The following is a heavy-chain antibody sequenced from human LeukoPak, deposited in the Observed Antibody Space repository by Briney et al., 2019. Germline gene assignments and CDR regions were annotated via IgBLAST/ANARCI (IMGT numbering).Heavy chain of an antibody. CDR3: AKTTLSRLLGYFDL. Sequence: GGSLRLSCVASGFTFDDYAMHWVRQAPGKGLEWVSGISWNRGNKGYADSVEGRFAISRDNAKNSLYLQMDSLRSEDTALYYCAKTTLSRLLGYFDLWGRGTLVTVSS. CDR2: ISWNRGNK. V-gene: IGHV3-9*01. CDR1: GFTFDDYA. J-gene: IGHJ2*01. D-gene: IGHD4-11*01.